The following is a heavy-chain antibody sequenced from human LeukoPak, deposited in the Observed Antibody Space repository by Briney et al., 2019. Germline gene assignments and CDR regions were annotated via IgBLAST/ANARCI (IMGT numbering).Heavy chain of an antibody. D-gene: IGHD3-16*01. CDR2: ISDVVAHT. V-gene: IGHV3-23*01. J-gene: IGHJ5*02. CDR1: EFIFRNFG. Sequence: PGESLRLSCAASEFIFRNFGMSWIRQAPGKGLEWVSHISDVVAHTWYADSVKGRFVISRDNSNNRVFLQMNSLRPEDTALYYCAKDNYGGVYASWGQGTLVTVSS. CDR3: AKDNYGGVYAS.